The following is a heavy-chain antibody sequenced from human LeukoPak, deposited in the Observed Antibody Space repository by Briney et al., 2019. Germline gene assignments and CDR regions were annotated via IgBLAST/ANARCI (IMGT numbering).Heavy chain of an antibody. J-gene: IGHJ4*02. CDR1: GYTFTGYY. D-gene: IGHD4/OR15-4a*01. CDR3: ARRAGAYSHPYDY. V-gene: IGHV1-2*02. CDR2: INPHSGGT. Sequence: GASVKVSCKASGYTFTGYYVHWVRQARGQGPEWMGWINPHSGGTNYAHKFQDRVTMTRDTSISTAYLELSGLRSDDTAVYYCARRAGAYSHPYDYWGQGTLVTVSS.